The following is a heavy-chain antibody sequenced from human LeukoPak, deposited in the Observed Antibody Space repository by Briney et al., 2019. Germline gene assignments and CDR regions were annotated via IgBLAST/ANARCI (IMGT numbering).Heavy chain of an antibody. V-gene: IGHV3-23*01. Sequence: GGSLRLSCAASGFTFSSYAMSWVRQAPGKGLEWVSAISGSGGSTYYADSVKGRFTISRDNSKNTLYLQMNSLRAEDTAVYYCAKVDCSGGSCYFLYFDYWGQGTLVTASS. CDR2: ISGSGGST. CDR3: AKVDCSGGSCYFLYFDY. CDR1: GFTFSSYA. J-gene: IGHJ4*02. D-gene: IGHD2-15*01.